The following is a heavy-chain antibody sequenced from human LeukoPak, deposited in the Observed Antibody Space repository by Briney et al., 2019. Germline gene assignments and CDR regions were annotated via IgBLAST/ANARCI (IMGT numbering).Heavy chain of an antibody. D-gene: IGHD6-13*01. CDR2: ISYDGSNK. CDR1: GFTFSSYA. V-gene: IGHV3-30*04. J-gene: IGHJ6*02. CDR3: AKDQAAAAGPSSYYYYYGMDV. Sequence: GGSLRLSCAASGFTFSSYAMHWVRQAPGKGLEWVAVISYDGSNKYYADSVKGRFTISRDNSKNTLYLQMNSLRAEDTAVYYCAKDQAAAAGPSSYYYYYGMDVWGQGTTVTVSS.